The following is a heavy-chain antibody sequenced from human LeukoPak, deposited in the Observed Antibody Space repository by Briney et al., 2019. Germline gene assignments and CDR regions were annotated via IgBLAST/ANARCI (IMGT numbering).Heavy chain of an antibody. V-gene: IGHV1-8*01. CDR3: ARGVGAGNVNY. CDR2: MNPNSSDT. Sequence: ASVKVSCKASGYTFTSYDINWVRQAPGQGPEWMGWMNPNSSDTGYAQKFQGRVTITRNTSISTAYMELSSLRSEDTAVYYCARGVGAGNVNYWGQGTLVTVSS. CDR1: GYTFTSYD. J-gene: IGHJ4*02. D-gene: IGHD1-1*01.